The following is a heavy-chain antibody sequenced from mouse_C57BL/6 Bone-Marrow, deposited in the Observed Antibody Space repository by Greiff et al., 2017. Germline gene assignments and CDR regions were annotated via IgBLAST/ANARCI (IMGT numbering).Heavy chain of an antibody. D-gene: IGHD2-5*01. CDR1: GYTFTSYW. V-gene: IGHV1-64*01. J-gene: IGHJ3*01. CDR3: ARYIKSWFAY. CDR2: IHPNSGST. Sequence: VQLQQSGAELVKPGASVKLSCKASGYTFTSYWMHWVKQRPGQGLEWIGMIHPNSGSTNYNEKFKSKATLTADKSSSTAYMQLSSLTSEDSAVYYCARYIKSWFAYWGQGTLVTVSA.